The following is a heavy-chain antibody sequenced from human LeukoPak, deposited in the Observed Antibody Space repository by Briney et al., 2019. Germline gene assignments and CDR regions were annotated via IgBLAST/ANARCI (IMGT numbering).Heavy chain of an antibody. V-gene: IGHV3-20*04. CDR3: ARDEGYCSGGSCYYFDY. CDR2: INWNGGST. D-gene: IGHD2-15*01. Sequence: TGGSVRLSCAASGFTFDDYGMSWVRQAPGKGLEWVSGINWNGGSTGYADSVKGRFTISRDNAKNSLYLQMNSLRAEDTALYYCARDEGYCSGGSCYYFDYWGQGAQVTVSS. J-gene: IGHJ4*02. CDR1: GFTFDDYG.